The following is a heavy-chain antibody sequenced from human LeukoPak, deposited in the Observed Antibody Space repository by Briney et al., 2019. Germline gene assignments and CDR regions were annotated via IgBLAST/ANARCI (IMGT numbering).Heavy chain of an antibody. V-gene: IGHV4-34*01. D-gene: IGHD2-2*01. J-gene: IGHJ6*03. Sequence: SETLSLTCAVFGGSFSGYYWNWIRQPPGKGLEWIGEINHSGSTNYNPSLKSRVTISVDTSKNQFSLKLSSVTAADTAVYYCARSRCSSTSCYGIYYYYMDVWGKGTTVTVSS. CDR1: GGSFSGYY. CDR2: INHSGST. CDR3: ARSRCSSTSCYGIYYYYMDV.